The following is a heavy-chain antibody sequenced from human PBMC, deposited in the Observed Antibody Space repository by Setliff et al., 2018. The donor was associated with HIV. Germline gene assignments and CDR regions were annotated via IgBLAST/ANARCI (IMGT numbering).Heavy chain of an antibody. Sequence: PSETLSLTCTVSGGSISSGSYYWSWIRQPAGKGLEWIGRIYTSGSTNYNPSIKSRVTISVDTSKNQFSLKLSSVTAADTAVYYCARDVIIAAAGTGTFGYYYGMDVWGQGTTVTVSS. J-gene: IGHJ6*02. D-gene: IGHD6-13*01. CDR2: IYTSGST. CDR3: ARDVIIAAAGTGTFGYYYGMDV. CDR1: GGSISSGSYY. V-gene: IGHV4-61*02.